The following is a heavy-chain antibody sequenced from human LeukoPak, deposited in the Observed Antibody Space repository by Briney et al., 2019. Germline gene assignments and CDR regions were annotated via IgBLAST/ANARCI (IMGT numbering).Heavy chain of an antibody. D-gene: IGHD6-19*01. CDR1: GFTFSNAW. CDR2: IKSKTDGGTT. CDR3: TVSSGPIEYFQH. V-gene: IGHV3-15*01. Sequence: GGSLRLSCAASGFTFSNAWMSWVRQAPGKGLEWVGRIKSKTDGGTTDYAAPVKGRFTISRDDSKNTLYLQMNSLKTEDTAVYYCTVSSGPIEYFQHWGQGTLVSVSS. J-gene: IGHJ1*01.